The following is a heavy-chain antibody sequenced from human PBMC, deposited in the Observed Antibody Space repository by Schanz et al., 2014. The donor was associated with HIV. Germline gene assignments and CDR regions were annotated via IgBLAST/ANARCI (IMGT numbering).Heavy chain of an antibody. CDR2: ITWNNKVM. V-gene: IGHV3-9*01. CDR1: GFNFNDFA. Sequence: EVEVVESGGGVAQPGGSLRLSCAASGFNFNDFAMHWVRQSPGKGLEWVSGITWNNKVMGYVDSVKGRFTISRDTAKNLLYLQMNSLRADDTAIYFCARDWMHYDFWGGMDVWGQGTTVTVSS. CDR3: ARDWMHYDFWGGMDV. J-gene: IGHJ6*02. D-gene: IGHD3-3*01.